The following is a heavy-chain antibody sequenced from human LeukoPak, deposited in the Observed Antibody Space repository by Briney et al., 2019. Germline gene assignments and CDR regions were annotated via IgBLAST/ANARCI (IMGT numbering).Heavy chain of an antibody. Sequence: GGSLRLSCTASGFTVSSNYMSWVRQAPGKGLEWVSVIYSGGSTYYADSVKGRFTISRDNSKNTLYLQMNSLRAEDTAVYYCARPYYYDSSGYYYDYWGQGTLVAVSS. CDR2: IYSGGST. D-gene: IGHD3-22*01. V-gene: IGHV3-53*01. CDR3: ARPYYYDSSGYYYDY. CDR1: GFTVSSNY. J-gene: IGHJ4*02.